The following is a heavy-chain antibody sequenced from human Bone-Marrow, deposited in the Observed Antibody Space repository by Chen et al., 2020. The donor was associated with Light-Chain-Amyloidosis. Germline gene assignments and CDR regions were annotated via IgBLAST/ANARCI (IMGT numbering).Heavy chain of an antibody. CDR1: GFRFSNFA. Sequence: QVQLVESGGGVVQPGRSLRVSCEATGFRFSNFAMHWVRQAPGKGLEWVALIWYDGSNEDYADSVKGRFTISRDNSKNTLYLQMNSLRDEDTAVYYCARDPTPYYYGSGTFDHWGQGTLVTVSS. D-gene: IGHD3-10*01. V-gene: IGHV3-33*01. J-gene: IGHJ4*02. CDR2: IWYDGSNE. CDR3: ARDPTPYYYGSGTFDH.